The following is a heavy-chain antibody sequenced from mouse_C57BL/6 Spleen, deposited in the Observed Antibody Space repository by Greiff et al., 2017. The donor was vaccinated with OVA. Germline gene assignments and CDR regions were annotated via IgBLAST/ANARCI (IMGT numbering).Heavy chain of an antibody. J-gene: IGHJ2*01. CDR1: GYTFTSYW. Sequence: VQLQQPGAELVMPGASVKLSCKASGYTFTSYWMHWVKQRPGQGLEWIGEIDPSDSYTNYNQKFKGKSTLTVDKSSSTAYMQLSSLTSEDSAVYYCARTLYYGSSSNFDYWGQGTTLTVSS. CDR3: ARTLYYGSSSNFDY. D-gene: IGHD1-1*01. CDR2: IDPSDSYT. V-gene: IGHV1-69*01.